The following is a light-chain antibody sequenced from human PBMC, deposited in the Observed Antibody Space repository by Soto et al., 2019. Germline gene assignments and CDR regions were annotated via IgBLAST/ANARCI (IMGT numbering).Light chain of an antibody. J-gene: IGKJ1*01. Sequence: EIVMTQSPATLSVSPGERATLSCRASQSVSSNFAWYQQKPDHAPRLLIYGASTRATGIPARFSGSGSGTEFTLTISSLQSEDFAVYYCQQYNNWPQTFGQGTKVEIK. CDR2: GAS. CDR1: QSVSSN. CDR3: QQYNNWPQT. V-gene: IGKV3-15*01.